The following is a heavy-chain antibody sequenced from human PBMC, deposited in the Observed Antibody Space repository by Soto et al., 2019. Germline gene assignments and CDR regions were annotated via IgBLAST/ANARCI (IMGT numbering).Heavy chain of an antibody. Sequence: QVQLQESRPGLVKPSQTLSLTCTVSGGSISSGGYFWSWIRQHPGKGLEWIGDINYSGSTYSNPSLKSRVTISVDTSKNQFSLKLSSVTAADTAVYYCARDILLWFGELPPRAHDAFDIWGQGTMVTVSS. CDR1: GGSISSGGYF. V-gene: IGHV4-31*03. D-gene: IGHD3-10*01. J-gene: IGHJ3*02. CDR3: ARDILLWFGELPPRAHDAFDI. CDR2: INYSGST.